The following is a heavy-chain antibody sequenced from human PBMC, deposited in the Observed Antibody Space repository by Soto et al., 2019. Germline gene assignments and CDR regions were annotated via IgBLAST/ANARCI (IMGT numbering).Heavy chain of an antibody. CDR2: IWYDGSNK. D-gene: IGHD3-10*01. J-gene: IGHJ6*03. CDR1: GFTFISYG. V-gene: IGHV3-33*01. CDR3: AREVNSYDYYMDV. Sequence: GGSLRLSCAASGFTFISYGMHWVRQAPGKGLEWVAVIWYDGSNKYYADSVKGRFTISRDNSKNTLYLQMNSLRAEDTAVYYCAREVNSYDYYMDVWGKGTTVTVSS.